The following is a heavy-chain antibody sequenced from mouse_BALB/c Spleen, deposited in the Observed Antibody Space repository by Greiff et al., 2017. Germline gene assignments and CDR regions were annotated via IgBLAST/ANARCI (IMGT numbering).Heavy chain of an antibody. CDR1: GYSITSDYA. Sequence: EVKVEESGPGLVKPSQSLSLTCTVTGYSITSDYAWNWIRQFPGNKLEWMGYISYSGSTSYNPSLKSRISITRDTSKNQFFLQLNSVTTEDTATYYCARDRYWYFDVWGAGTTVTVSS. V-gene: IGHV3-2*02. CDR3: ARDRYWYFDV. J-gene: IGHJ1*01. CDR2: ISYSGST.